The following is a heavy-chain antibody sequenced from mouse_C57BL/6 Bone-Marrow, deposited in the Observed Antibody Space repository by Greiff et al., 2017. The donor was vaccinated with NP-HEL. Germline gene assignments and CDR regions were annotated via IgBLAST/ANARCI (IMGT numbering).Heavy chain of an antibody. J-gene: IGHJ2*01. V-gene: IGHV1-53*01. D-gene: IGHD3-2*02. CDR1: GYTFTSYW. CDR3: ARDSGYAVDY. CDR2: INPNNGGT. Sequence: VQLQQPGTELVKPGASVKLSCKASGYTFTSYWMHWLKQRPGQGLEWIGNINPNNGGTNDNEKFKTKATLTVDTSSSTAYMQLSSLTSADSAVYYCARDSGYAVDYWGQGTTLTVSA.